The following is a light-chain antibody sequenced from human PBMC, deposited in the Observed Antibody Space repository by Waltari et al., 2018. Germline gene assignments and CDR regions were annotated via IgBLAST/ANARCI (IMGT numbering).Light chain of an antibody. CDR2: GAS. CDR1: QSVSSCY. Sequence: EIVLTQSPGTLSLSPGERATLSCRSSQSVSSCYLAWYQQKPGQAPRLLLYGASSRATGIPDRFSGSGSGTDFTLTISRLEPEDFAVYYCQQYGSSPRVYTFGQGTKLEIK. J-gene: IGKJ2*01. V-gene: IGKV3-20*01. CDR3: QQYGSSPRVYT.